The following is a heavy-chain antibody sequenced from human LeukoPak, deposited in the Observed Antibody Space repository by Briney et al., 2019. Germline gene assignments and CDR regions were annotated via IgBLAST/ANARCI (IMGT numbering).Heavy chain of an antibody. V-gene: IGHV1-69*05. J-gene: IGHJ4*02. Sequence: ASVKVSCKASGGTFSSYAISWVRQAPGQGLEWMGRIIPIFGTANYAQKFQGRVTITTDESTSTAYMELSSLRSEDTAVYYCARDPCGGDCPYDYWGQGTLVTASS. CDR3: ARDPCGGDCPYDY. D-gene: IGHD2-21*02. CDR1: GGTFSSYA. CDR2: IIPIFGTA.